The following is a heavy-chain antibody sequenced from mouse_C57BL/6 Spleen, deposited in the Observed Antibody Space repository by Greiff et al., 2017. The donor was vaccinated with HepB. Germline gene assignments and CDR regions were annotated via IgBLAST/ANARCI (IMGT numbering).Heavy chain of an antibody. D-gene: IGHD2-3*01. V-gene: IGHV1-64*01. CDR1: GYTFTSYW. J-gene: IGHJ3*01. CDR2: IHPNSGST. Sequence: QVQLQQPGAELVKPGASVKLSCKASGYTFTSYWMHWVKQRPGQGLEWIGMIHPNSGSTNYNGKFKGKATLTADKSSSTAYMQLSSLTSEDSAVYFCAREGDGLAWFAYWGQGTLVTVSA. CDR3: AREGDGLAWFAY.